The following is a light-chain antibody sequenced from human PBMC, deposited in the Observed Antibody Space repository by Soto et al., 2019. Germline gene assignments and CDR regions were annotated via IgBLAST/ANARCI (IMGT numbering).Light chain of an antibody. Sequence: EIVLTQTPGTLSLSPGERATLSCRASQSVTSSHLAWYQQKPGQAPSLLIYGASTRATGTPDRFSGSGSDTAFSLTIRRIDPEDFAMYYCLLYFSPDRYTFGQGTKVQIK. CDR3: LLYFSPDRYT. V-gene: IGKV3-20*01. CDR1: QSVTSSH. CDR2: GAS. J-gene: IGKJ2*01.